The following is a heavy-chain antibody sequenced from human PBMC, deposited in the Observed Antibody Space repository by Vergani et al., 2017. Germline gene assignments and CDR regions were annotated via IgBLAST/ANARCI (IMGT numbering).Heavy chain of an antibody. Sequence: EVQLLESGGGLVQPGGSLRLSCAASGFTFSSYAMSWVRQAPGKGLEWVSAISGSGGSTYYADSVKGRFTISRDNSKNTLYLQMNSLRAVDTAVYYCARDPLWFGELLNGMDVWGQGTTVTVSS. CDR1: GFTFSSYA. V-gene: IGHV3-23*01. D-gene: IGHD3-10*01. J-gene: IGHJ6*02. CDR3: ARDPLWFGELLNGMDV. CDR2: ISGSGGST.